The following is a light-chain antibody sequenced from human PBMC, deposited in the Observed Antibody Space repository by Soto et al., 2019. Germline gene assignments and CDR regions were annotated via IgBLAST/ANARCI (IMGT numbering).Light chain of an antibody. Sequence: EIVMTQSPATLSVSPGERATLSCRTSQSVSSNLAWYQQKPGQAPRLLIYGASTRATGISARFSGSGSGTEFTLTISSRQPEDFAVYYCQQYNNWPPLTFGQGTKVEIK. CDR3: QQYNNWPPLT. CDR1: QSVSSN. V-gene: IGKV3-15*01. CDR2: GAS. J-gene: IGKJ1*01.